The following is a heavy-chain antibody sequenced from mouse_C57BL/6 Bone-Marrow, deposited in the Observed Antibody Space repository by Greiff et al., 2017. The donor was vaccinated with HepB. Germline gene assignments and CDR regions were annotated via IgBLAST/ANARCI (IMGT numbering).Heavy chain of an antibody. Sequence: QVQLQQPGAELVMPGASVKLSCKASGYTFTSYWMHWVKQRPGQGLEWIGEIDPSDSYTNYNQKFKGKSTLTVDKSSSTAYMQLSSLTSEDSAVYYCARGDYDWFAYWGQGTLVTVS. CDR1: GYTFTSYW. D-gene: IGHD2-4*01. CDR2: IDPSDSYT. V-gene: IGHV1-69*01. CDR3: ARGDYDWFAY. J-gene: IGHJ3*01.